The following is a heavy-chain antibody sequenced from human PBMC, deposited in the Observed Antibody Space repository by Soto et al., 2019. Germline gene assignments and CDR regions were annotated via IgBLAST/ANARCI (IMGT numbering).Heavy chain of an antibody. V-gene: IGHV1-18*01. CDR2: ISPYNDYT. CDR3: ARGGYYDNSWGKLSHYGLDV. D-gene: IGHD3-16*01. CDR1: GYTFIRYG. J-gene: IGHJ6*02. Sequence: QVQLAQSANEVKKPGASVRVSCKAAGYTFIRYGIAWVRQAPGQGLEWMGWISPYNDYTVYAQKFQGIGSMTADTSPXTXYXXLGGLKTDDTAVYYCARGGYYDNSWGKLSHYGLDVWGQGTSVSVSS.